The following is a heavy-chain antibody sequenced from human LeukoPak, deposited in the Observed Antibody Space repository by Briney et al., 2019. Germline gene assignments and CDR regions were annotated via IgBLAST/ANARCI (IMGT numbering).Heavy chain of an antibody. D-gene: IGHD5-24*01. Sequence: PGGSLRLSCVASGFTFSSYWMHWVRQVPGKGLVWVSRINTDESSTTYADSVKGRFTISRDNAKNTLYLQMNSLRAEDTAVYYCARGTTGYNYGYLDYWGQGTLVTVSS. CDR1: GFTFSSYW. CDR3: ARGTTGYNYGYLDY. J-gene: IGHJ4*02. V-gene: IGHV3-74*01. CDR2: INTDESST.